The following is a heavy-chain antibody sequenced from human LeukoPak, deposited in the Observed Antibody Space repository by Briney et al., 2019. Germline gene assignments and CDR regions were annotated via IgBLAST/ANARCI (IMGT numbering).Heavy chain of an antibody. D-gene: IGHD3-10*01. CDR1: GFTFSSYA. Sequence: GGSLRLSCAASGFTFSSYAMHWVRQAPGKGLEWVAVISYDGSNKYYADSVKGRFTISRDNSKNTLYLQLNSLRADDTAVYYCAKVGEPYGSGSYYVDYWGQGTLVTVSS. CDR3: AKVGEPYGSGSYYVDY. CDR2: ISYDGSNK. J-gene: IGHJ4*02. V-gene: IGHV3-30*04.